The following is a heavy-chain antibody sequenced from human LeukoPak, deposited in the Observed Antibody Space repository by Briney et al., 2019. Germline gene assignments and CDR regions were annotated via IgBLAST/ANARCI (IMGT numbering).Heavy chain of an antibody. CDR1: GFSITGYT. CDR2: ISSSGLYI. Sequence: GGXLRLSCAASGFSITGYTMNWVRQAPGRGLELVSSISSSGLYIHYVDSVKGRFTISRDNAKNSLYLQMNSLGAEDTAVYYCARDRYCGGDCSTAEYFQYWGQGTLVSVSS. V-gene: IGHV3-21*01. J-gene: IGHJ1*01. D-gene: IGHD2-21*02. CDR3: ARDRYCGGDCSTAEYFQY.